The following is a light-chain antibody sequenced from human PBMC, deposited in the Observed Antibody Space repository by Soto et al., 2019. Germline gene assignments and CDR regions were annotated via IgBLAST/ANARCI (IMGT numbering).Light chain of an antibody. V-gene: IGLV2-14*01. CDR2: EVT. CDR3: NSYTSSSAVI. J-gene: IGLJ2*01. CDR1: SSDVGAYNY. Sequence: QSALTQPASVSGSPGQSITISCTGTSSDVGAYNYVSWYQLLPGKAPKLMIYEVTNRPSGVSNRFSGSKSGNTASLTISGLQAEDEADYYCNSYTSSSAVIFGGGTKLTVL.